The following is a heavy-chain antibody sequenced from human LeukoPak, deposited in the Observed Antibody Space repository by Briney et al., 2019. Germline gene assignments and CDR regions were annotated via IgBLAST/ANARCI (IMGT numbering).Heavy chain of an antibody. CDR2: ISYDGSNK. CDR3: AKWGSRDYYYGLDV. D-gene: IGHD3-16*01. Sequence: PGGSLRLSCAASGFTFSSYAMHWVRQAPGKGLEWVAVISYDGSNKYYADSVKGRFTISRDNSKNTLYLQMNSLRAEDTAVYYCAKWGSRDYYYGLDVWGQGTTVTVSS. V-gene: IGHV3-30-3*01. CDR1: GFTFSSYA. J-gene: IGHJ6*02.